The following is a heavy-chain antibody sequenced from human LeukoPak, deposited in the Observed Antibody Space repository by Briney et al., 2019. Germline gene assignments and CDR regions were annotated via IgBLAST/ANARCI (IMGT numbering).Heavy chain of an antibody. Sequence: GASVKLSCKASGYTFTINYMHWVRQAPGQGLEWMGIINPSGGSTSYAQKFQGRVTMTRDTSTSTVYMELSSLRSEDTAVYYCARDRVVVTARTHNWFDPWGQGTLVTVSS. J-gene: IGHJ5*01. CDR3: ARDRVVVTARTHNWFDP. CDR2: INPSGGST. CDR1: GYTFTINY. D-gene: IGHD2-21*02. V-gene: IGHV1-46*01.